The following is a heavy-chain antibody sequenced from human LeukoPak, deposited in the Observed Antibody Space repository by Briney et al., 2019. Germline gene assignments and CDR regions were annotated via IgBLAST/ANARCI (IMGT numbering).Heavy chain of an antibody. D-gene: IGHD3-22*01. CDR1: RFTFGDYA. CDR3: ATTYYYDSSGSQYY. V-gene: IGHV3-23*01. CDR2: ISGSGGST. Sequence: GRSLKLSCTASRFTFGDYAMSWVRQAPGKGLEWVSAISGSGGSTYYADSVKGRFTISRDNSKDTLYLQMNSLRAEDTAVYYCATTYYYDSSGSQYYWGQGTLVTVSS. J-gene: IGHJ4*02.